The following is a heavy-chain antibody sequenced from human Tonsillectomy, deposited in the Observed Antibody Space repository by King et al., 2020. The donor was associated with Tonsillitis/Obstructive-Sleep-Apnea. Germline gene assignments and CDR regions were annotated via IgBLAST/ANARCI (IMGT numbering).Heavy chain of an antibody. J-gene: IGHJ4*02. Sequence: VQLVESGGGLVQPGGSLRLSCAASGFTFTNDWMHWVRQAPGKGLVWVSRINSDGSNTTYADSVKGRFAISRDNARNTLFLQMNSLRAEDTAVYYCARGGWYSSSSLGYWRQGSLVTVSS. CDR3: ARGGWYSSSSLGY. CDR1: GFTFTNDW. D-gene: IGHD6-6*01. CDR2: INSDGSNT. V-gene: IGHV3-74*01.